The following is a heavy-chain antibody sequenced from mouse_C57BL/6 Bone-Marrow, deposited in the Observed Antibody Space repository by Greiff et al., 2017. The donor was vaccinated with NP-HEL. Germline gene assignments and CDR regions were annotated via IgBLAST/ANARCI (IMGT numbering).Heavy chain of an antibody. Sequence: SGPVLVKPGASVKMSCKASGYTFTDYYMNWVKQSHGKSLEWIGVINPYNGGTSYNQKFKGKATLTVDKSSSTAYMELNSLTSEDSAVYYCARRDGYPYYWGQGTTLTVSS. CDR1: GYTFTDYY. D-gene: IGHD2-3*01. J-gene: IGHJ2*01. CDR2: INPYNGGT. CDR3: ARRDGYPYY. V-gene: IGHV1-19*01.